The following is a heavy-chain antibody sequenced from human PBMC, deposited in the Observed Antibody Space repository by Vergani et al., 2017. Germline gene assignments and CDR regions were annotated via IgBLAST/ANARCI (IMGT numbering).Heavy chain of an antibody. CDR3: ARGPLRWRGAFDI. J-gene: IGHJ3*02. Sequence: EVQLVESGGGLVQPGGSLRLSCAASGFTVSSNYMSWVRQAPGKGLEWVSVIYSGGSTYYADSVKGRFTISRHNSKNTLYLQMNSLRAEDPAVYYCARGPLRWRGAFDIWGQGTMVTVSS. V-gene: IGHV3-53*04. CDR2: IYSGGST. D-gene: IGHD4-23*01. CDR1: GFTVSSNY.